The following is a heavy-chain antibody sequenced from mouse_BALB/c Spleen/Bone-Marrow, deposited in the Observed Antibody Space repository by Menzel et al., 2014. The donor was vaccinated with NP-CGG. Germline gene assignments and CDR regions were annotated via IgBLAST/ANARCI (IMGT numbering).Heavy chain of an antibody. CDR3: ARRGDYYGGMDY. Sequence: QVQLQQSGAELVKPGASVKLSCKASGYIFTNYWMHWVKQRPGQGLSWIGEINPTNGRSNYNEKFKSKATLTVDKSSSTAYMQLSSLTSEDSAVYYCARRGDYYGGMDYWGQGTSVTVSS. D-gene: IGHD1-1*01. CDR1: GYIFTNYW. CDR2: INPTNGRS. V-gene: IGHV1S81*02. J-gene: IGHJ4*01.